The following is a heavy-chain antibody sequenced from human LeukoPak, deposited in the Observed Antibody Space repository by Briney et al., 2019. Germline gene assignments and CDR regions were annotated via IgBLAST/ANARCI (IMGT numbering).Heavy chain of an antibody. Sequence: GSLRLSCAASGFTLISYGMTWVRQAPGKGLEWIGNIYSSGSTHYNASLQSRVTISIDTSKNQFSLRLNSVTAADTAMYYCAKSGGYGLIDYWGQGTRVTVSS. CDR2: IYSSGST. J-gene: IGHJ4*02. D-gene: IGHD1-26*01. V-gene: IGHV4-59*04. CDR1: GFTLISYG. CDR3: AKSGGYGLIDY.